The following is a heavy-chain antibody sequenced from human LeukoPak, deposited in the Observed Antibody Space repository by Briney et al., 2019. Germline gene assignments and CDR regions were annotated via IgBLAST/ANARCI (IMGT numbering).Heavy chain of an antibody. V-gene: IGHV4-59*01. Sequence: PSETLSLTCTVSGGSISSYYWSWIRQPPGKGLEWIGYIYYSGSTNYNPSLKSRVTISVDTSKNQFSLKLSSVTAADTAVYYCAKGYSNTWYYFDYWGQGTLVTVSS. J-gene: IGHJ4*02. D-gene: IGHD6-13*01. CDR3: AKGYSNTWYYFDY. CDR2: IYYSGST. CDR1: GGSISSYY.